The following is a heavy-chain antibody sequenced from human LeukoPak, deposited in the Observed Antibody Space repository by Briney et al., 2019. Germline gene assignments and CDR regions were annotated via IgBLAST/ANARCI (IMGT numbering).Heavy chain of an antibody. V-gene: IGHV3-21*01. D-gene: IGHD5-18*01. CDR2: ISSSSTYI. CDR3: AREPTAMIL. J-gene: IGHJ4*02. CDR1: GGSFSGYY. Sequence: PSETLSLTCAVYGGSFSGYYWTWVRQTPGKGLEWVSSISSSSTYIYYADSVKGRFTISRDNAKNSLYLQMNSLRAEDTAVYYCAREPTAMILWGQGTLVTVSS.